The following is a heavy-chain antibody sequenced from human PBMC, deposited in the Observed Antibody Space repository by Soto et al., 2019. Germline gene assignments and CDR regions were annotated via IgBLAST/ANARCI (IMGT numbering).Heavy chain of an antibody. D-gene: IGHD2-15*01. CDR2: ISSSSTI. J-gene: IGHJ1*01. CDR3: HIVVVVAARTNFQH. V-gene: IGHV3-48*01. CDR1: GFTFSSYS. Sequence: GGSLRLSCAASGFTFSSYSMNWVRQAPGKGLEWVSYISSSSTIYYADSVKGRFTISRDNAKNSLYLQMNSLRAEDTAVYYCHIVVVVAARTNFQHWGQGTLVTVSS.